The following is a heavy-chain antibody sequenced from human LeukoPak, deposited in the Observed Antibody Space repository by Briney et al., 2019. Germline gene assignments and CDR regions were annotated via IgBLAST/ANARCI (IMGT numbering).Heavy chain of an antibody. CDR1: GGTFSSYA. V-gene: IGHV1-69*04. CDR2: IIPILGIA. D-gene: IGHD2-2*01. CDR3: ASRGYCSSTSCQKAYYYYYYMDV. Sequence: SVKVSCKASGGTFSSYAISWVRQAPGQGLEWMGRIIPILGIANYAQKFQGRVTITADKSTSTAYMELSSLRSEYTAVYYCASRGYCSSTSCQKAYYYYYYMDVWGKGTTVTVSS. J-gene: IGHJ6*03.